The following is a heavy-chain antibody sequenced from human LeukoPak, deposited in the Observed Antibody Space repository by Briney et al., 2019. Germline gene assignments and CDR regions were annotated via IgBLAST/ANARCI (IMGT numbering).Heavy chain of an antibody. J-gene: IGHJ4*02. CDR1: GGTFSSYA. Sequence: SVKVSCKASGGTFSSYAISWVRQAPGQGLEWMGRIISILGIANYAQKFQGRVTITADKSTSTAYMELSSLRSEDTAVYYCARDHSNSGSYLNWGQGTLVTVSS. D-gene: IGHD1-26*01. CDR3: ARDHSNSGSYLN. CDR2: IISILGIA. V-gene: IGHV1-69*04.